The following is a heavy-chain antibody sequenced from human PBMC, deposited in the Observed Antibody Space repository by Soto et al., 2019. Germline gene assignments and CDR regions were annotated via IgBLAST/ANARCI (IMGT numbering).Heavy chain of an antibody. Sequence: GGSLRLSCAASGFTFSSYGMHWVRQAPGKGLEWVAVIWYDGSNKYYADSVKGRFTISRDNSKNTLYLQMNSLRAEDTAVYYCARDGWYENMDVWGKGTTVTVSS. CDR3: ARDGWYENMDV. D-gene: IGHD6-19*01. J-gene: IGHJ6*03. CDR2: IWYDGSNK. V-gene: IGHV3-33*01. CDR1: GFTFSSYG.